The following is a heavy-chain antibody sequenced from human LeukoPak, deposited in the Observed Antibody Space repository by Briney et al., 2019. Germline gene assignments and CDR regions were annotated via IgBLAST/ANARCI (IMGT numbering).Heavy chain of an antibody. Sequence: GGSLRLSCAASGFTFSDYYMSWIRQAPGKGLEWVSYISGSSSYTIYADSVKGRFTISRDNAKNSLNLQMNSLRAEDTAVYYCARVTLYGESALDYWGQGTLVTVSS. CDR3: ARVTLYGESALDY. CDR1: GFTFSDYY. D-gene: IGHD4-17*01. V-gene: IGHV3-11*06. CDR2: ISGSSSYT. J-gene: IGHJ4*02.